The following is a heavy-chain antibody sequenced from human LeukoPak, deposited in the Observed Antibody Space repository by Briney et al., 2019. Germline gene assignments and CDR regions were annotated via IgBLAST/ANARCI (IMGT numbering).Heavy chain of an antibody. CDR2: ISYDGSNK. V-gene: IGHV3-30*18. CDR1: GFTFSSYE. Sequence: GGSLRLSCAASGFTFSSYEMNWVRQAPGKGLEWVAVISYDGSNKYYADSVKGRFTISRDNSKNTLYLQMNSLRAEDTAVYYCAKGSSSGWGVGYFDYWGQGTLVTVSS. D-gene: IGHD6-19*01. J-gene: IGHJ4*02. CDR3: AKGSSSGWGVGYFDY.